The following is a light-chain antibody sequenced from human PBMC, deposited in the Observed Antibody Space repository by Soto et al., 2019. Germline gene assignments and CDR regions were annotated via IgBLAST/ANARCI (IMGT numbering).Light chain of an antibody. J-gene: IGLJ2*01. V-gene: IGLV1-47*01. Sequence: QSVLTQPPSASGTPGQRVTISCSGSSSNIGSNYVYWYQQLPGTVPKLLIYRNNQRPSGVPDRFSGSKSGTSASLAISGLRSEDEADYYCAAWDDSLSGLVFGGGTKVTVL. CDR1: SSNIGSNY. CDR2: RNN. CDR3: AAWDDSLSGLV.